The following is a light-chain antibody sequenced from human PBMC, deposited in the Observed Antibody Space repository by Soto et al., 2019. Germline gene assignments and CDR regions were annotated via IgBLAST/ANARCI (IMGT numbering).Light chain of an antibody. CDR3: QQSYSVPIT. CDR1: QSMEMH. V-gene: IGKV1-39*01. J-gene: IGKJ5*01. CDR2: AAS. Sequence: DIQMTQSPSSLSASVGDRVTITCRASQSMEMHLNWYQQKPGKAPKFLIHAASSLQSGVPSRFSGSGSGTDFTLIINSLQPEDFATYYCQQSYSVPITLGQGTRLESK.